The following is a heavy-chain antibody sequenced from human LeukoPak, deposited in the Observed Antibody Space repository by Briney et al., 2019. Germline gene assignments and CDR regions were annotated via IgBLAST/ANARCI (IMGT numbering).Heavy chain of an antibody. CDR2: ISYSGST. V-gene: IGHV4-39*02. J-gene: IGHJ4*02. Sequence: SETLSLTCTVSGVSISSSSYYWAWIRQPPGKGLEWIGSISYSGSTHYNPSLKSRVTTSVDTSKNQFSLKLSSVTAADTAVYYCARDKGGLRFLEWFFDYWGQGTLVTVSS. D-gene: IGHD3-3*01. CDR3: ARDKGGLRFLEWFFDY. CDR1: GVSISSSSYY.